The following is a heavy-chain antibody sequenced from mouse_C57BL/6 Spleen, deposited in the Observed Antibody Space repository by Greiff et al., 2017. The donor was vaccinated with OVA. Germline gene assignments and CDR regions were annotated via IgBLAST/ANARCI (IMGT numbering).Heavy chain of an antibody. D-gene: IGHD1-2*01. CDR2: IYPGDGDT. CDR3: ARIIFYAMDD. Sequence: VQLQQSGPELVKPGASVKISCTASGYAFSSSWMHWVTQRPGKGLEWLGRIYPGDGDTNYTGKFKGKATLTADKSSSTAYMQLSSLTSEDSAVYFCARIIFYAMDDWGQGTSVTVSS. CDR1: GYAFSSSW. J-gene: IGHJ4*01. V-gene: IGHV1-82*01.